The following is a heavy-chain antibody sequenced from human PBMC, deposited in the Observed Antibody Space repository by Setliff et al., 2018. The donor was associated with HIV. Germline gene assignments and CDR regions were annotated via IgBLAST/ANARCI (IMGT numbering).Heavy chain of an antibody. CDR1: GHTFSNYD. J-gene: IGHJ4*01. D-gene: IGHD2-15*01. CDR2: MNPNSGDT. CDR3: ARVGSYWTQFDY. V-gene: IGHV1-8*01. Sequence: ASVKVSCKASGHTFSNYDVIWVRRATGQGLEWMGWMNPNSGDTGYAQKFQGGVSMTRNTSISTAYMELSSLRSEDTAVYYCARVGSYWTQFDYWGQGTLVTVSS.